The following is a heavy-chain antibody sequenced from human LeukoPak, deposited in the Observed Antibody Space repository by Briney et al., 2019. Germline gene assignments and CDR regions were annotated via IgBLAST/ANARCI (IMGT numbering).Heavy chain of an antibody. D-gene: IGHD3-10*01. CDR2: ISSSSSYI. CDR3: ARGRGTMVRGNNWFDP. Sequence: TGGSLRLSCAASGFTFSSYSMNWVRQAPGKGLEWVSSISSSSSYIYYADSVKGRFTISRDNAKNSLYLQMNSLRAEDTAVYYCARGRGTMVRGNNWFDPWGQGTLVTVSS. V-gene: IGHV3-21*01. CDR1: GFTFSSYS. J-gene: IGHJ5*02.